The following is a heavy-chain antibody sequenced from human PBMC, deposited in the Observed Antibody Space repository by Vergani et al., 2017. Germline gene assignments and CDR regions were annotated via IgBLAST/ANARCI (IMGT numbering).Heavy chain of an antibody. V-gene: IGHV3-33*01. Sequence: QVQLVESGGGVVQPGRSLRLSCAASGFTFSSYGLHWVRQAPGKGLEWVAVIWYDGSNKYYADSVKGRLTISRDNSKNTLYVQMNSLRAEDTAVYYCAREGIAAVGTTLLFDYWGQGTLVTVSS. J-gene: IGHJ4*02. CDR3: AREGIAAVGTTLLFDY. CDR2: IWYDGSNK. CDR1: GFTFSSYG. D-gene: IGHD6-13*01.